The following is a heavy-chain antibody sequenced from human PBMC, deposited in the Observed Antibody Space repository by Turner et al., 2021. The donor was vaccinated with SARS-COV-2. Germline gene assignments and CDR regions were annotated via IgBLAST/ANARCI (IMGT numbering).Heavy chain of an antibody. V-gene: IGHV4-31*03. Sequence: QVQLQESCPGLVKRCQTLSLTCTVSGGAIRSGGYYWSWIRQPPGKGLEWFGYIYYCGRTYYNPCLKSRVTISVDTSKNQFTQKLSTATAADTAVYYCATQQVVVPAAIGDSYYYYVMDVWGQGTTVTVSS. CDR3: ATQQVVVPAAIGDSYYYYVMDV. D-gene: IGHD2-2*02. CDR2: IYYCGRT. J-gene: IGHJ6*02. CDR1: GGAIRSGGYY.